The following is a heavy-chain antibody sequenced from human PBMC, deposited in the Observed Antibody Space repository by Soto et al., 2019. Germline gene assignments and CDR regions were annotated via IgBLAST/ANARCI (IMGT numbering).Heavy chain of an antibody. D-gene: IGHD4-17*01. CDR1: GYSITAAG. CDR2: ISAYNGDT. J-gene: IGHJ6*02. Sequence: APVTLSFKASGYSITAAGISWVRRAPGHGLEWMGWISAYNGDTHYVQRFQGRLTMTTDTSTSTAYMELRSLTSDDTAVYYCARDPPFSGILRGTPLMDVWGQGTTVT. CDR3: ARDPPFSGILRGTPLMDV. V-gene: IGHV1-18*04.